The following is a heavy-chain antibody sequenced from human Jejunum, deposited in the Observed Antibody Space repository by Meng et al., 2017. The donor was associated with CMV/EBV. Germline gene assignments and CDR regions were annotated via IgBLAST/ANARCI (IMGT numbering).Heavy chain of an antibody. CDR1: GFSFSTYA. V-gene: IGHV3-30-3*01. Sequence: SCAASGFSFSTYAMHWVRQAPGKGLKWLAVITYDGTRKFYADSVRGRFTISRDNSKNTLYLQMNSLRAEDTAVYYCATSRTYDYWGQGTLVTVSS. CDR3: ATSRTYDY. CDR2: ITYDGTRK. J-gene: IGHJ4*02.